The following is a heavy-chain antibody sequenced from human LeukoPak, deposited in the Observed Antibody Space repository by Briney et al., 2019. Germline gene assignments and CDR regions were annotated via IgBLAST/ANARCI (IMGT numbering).Heavy chain of an antibody. D-gene: IGHD2/OR15-2a*01. J-gene: IGHJ4*02. V-gene: IGHV4-34*01. Sequence: PSETLSLTCAVYGGSFSGYYWSWIRQPPGKGLEWIGSIYRSGTTFYNPSLKSRLTISVDSSMNQFSLKMRFVTAADTAVYYCARDLYDSTTQHHPPHFDSWGQGTLVTVSS. CDR3: ARDLYDSTTQHHPPHFDS. CDR1: GGSFSGYY. CDR2: IYRSGTT.